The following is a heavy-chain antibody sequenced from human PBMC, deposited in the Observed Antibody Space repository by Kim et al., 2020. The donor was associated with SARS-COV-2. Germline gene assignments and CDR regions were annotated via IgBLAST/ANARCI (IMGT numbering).Heavy chain of an antibody. CDR1: GFTFSDYY. V-gene: IGHV3-11*04. CDR2: ISSSGSTI. J-gene: IGHJ6*02. CDR3: ARTTVTTPYYYYGMDV. Sequence: GGSLRLSCAASGFTFSDYYMSWIRQAPGKGLEWVSYISSSGSTIYYADSVKGRFTISRDNAKNSLYLQMNSLRAEDTAVYYCARTTVTTPYYYYGMDVWGQGTTVTVSS. D-gene: IGHD4-4*01.